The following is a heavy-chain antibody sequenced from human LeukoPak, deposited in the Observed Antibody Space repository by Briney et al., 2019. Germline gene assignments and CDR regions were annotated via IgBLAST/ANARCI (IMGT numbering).Heavy chain of an antibody. J-gene: IGHJ5*02. V-gene: IGHV2-5*01. Sequence: SGPTLVKPTQTLTLTCTFSGFSLSTSGVGVGWIRQPPGKALEWLALIYWNDDKRYSPSLKSRLTITKDTSKNQVVLTMTNMDPVDTATYYCARMCVDTAMVVEGNCFDPWGQGTLVTVSS. CDR1: GFSLSTSGVG. CDR2: IYWNDDK. D-gene: IGHD5-18*01. CDR3: ARMCVDTAMVVEGNCFDP.